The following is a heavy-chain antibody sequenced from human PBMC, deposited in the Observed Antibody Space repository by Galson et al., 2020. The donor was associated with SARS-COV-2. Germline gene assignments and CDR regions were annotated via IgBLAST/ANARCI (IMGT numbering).Heavy chain of an antibody. J-gene: IGHJ4*02. V-gene: IGHV4-61*01. Sequence: SETLSLTCTVSGGSVSNGRSYWGWIRQPPGKGLAWIGNIYYSGNTNYSPSLESRATISVDTSKNQFSLNVTSMTAADTAVYYCARLAGRGRGLPGAEAAFDYWGQGILVTVSS. CDR3: ARLAGRGRGLPGAEAAFDY. D-gene: IGHD2-8*02. CDR1: GGSVSNGRSY. CDR2: IYYSGNT.